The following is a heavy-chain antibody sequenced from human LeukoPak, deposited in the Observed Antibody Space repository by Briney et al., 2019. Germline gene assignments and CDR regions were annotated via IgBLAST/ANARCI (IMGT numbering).Heavy chain of an antibody. CDR2: IYYSGNT. V-gene: IGHV4-39*01. CDR3: ARLTSSSYYGSEYYYYYYMDV. J-gene: IGHJ6*03. D-gene: IGHD3-10*01. CDR1: GGSISSSSYY. Sequence: SETLSLTCTVSGGSISSSSYYWGWIRQPQGKGLEWIGSIYYSGNTYFNPSLKSRFTISVDTSKNQFSLKLSSVTAADTAVYYCARLTSSSYYGSEYYYYYYMDVWGKRTTVTVSS.